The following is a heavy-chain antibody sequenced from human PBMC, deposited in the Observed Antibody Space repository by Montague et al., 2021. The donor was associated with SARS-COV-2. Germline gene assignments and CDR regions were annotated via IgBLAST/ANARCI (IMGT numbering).Heavy chain of an antibody. Sequence: CAISGDSVSGNGATRNWVRQSPSRDLGWQGRTYYRSKWYNDYAVSVRGRVTINPDTSKNQFSLQLNSVTPEDTAMYYCTSGREGNYNVMDVWGQGTTVTVSS. V-gene: IGHV6-1*01. J-gene: IGHJ6*02. D-gene: IGHD1-1*01. CDR1: GDSVSGNGAT. CDR3: TSGREGNYNVMDV. CDR2: TYYRSKWYN.